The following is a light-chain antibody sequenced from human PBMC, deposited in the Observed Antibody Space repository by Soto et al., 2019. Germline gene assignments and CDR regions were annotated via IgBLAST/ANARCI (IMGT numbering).Light chain of an antibody. J-gene: IGKJ5*01. CDR3: QQYGSFSIT. Sequence: EIVMTQSPATLSVSPGERATLSCRASQSVSSNLAWYQQKPGQAPRLLIYGASSRATGIPDRFSGSGSGTDFTLTISRLEPEDFAVYYCQQYGSFSITFGQGTRLEIK. CDR2: GAS. CDR1: QSVSSN. V-gene: IGKV3-20*01.